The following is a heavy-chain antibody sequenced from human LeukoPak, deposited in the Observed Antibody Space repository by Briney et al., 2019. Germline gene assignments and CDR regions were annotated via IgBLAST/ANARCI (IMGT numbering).Heavy chain of an antibody. J-gene: IGHJ4*02. D-gene: IGHD2-21*02. V-gene: IGHV4-4*07. CDR2: IYSSGST. CDR1: GDSISSFY. CDR3: AKDISGGDCPDY. Sequence: SETLSLTCTVSGDSISSFYWSWIRQPAGKGLEWIGRIYSSGSTNYNPSLESRVTMSVDTSKNQLSLKLSSVTAADTAVYYCAKDISGGDCPDYWGQGTLVTVSS.